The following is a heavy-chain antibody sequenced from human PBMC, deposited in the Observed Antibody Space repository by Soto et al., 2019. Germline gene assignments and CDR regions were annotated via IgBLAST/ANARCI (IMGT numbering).Heavy chain of an antibody. CDR3: AKDMGWGFCTSDVCSMAIFDY. CDR2: ISGKSGSR. D-gene: IGHD2-8*01. V-gene: IGHV3-9*01. J-gene: IGHJ4*02. Sequence: EVHLVESGGGLVQPGRSLRLSCAASGFTFDDYAMHWVRQTPGKGLMWVAGISGKSGSRGYADAVKGRFTISRDNAKNSLYLQMDSPRAEDTALYYCAKDMGWGFCTSDVCSMAIFDYWGQGALVTVSS. CDR1: GFTFDDYA.